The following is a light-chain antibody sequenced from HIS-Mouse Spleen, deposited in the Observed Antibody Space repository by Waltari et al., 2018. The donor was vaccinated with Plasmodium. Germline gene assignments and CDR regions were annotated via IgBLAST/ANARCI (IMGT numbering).Light chain of an antibody. CDR3: QAWDSSTDYV. V-gene: IGLV3-1*01. CDR2: QDS. CDR1: KLGDQY. J-gene: IGLJ1*01. Sequence: SYELTQPPSVSVSPGPTASLTCSGDKLGDQYACWYQQKPGQSPVLVIYQDSKRPSGIPERFSGSNSGNTATLTISGTQAMDEADYYCQAWDSSTDYVFGTGTKVTVL.